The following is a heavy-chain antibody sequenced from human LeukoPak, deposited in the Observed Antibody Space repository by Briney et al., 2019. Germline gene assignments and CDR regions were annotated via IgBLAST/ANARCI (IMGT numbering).Heavy chain of an antibody. V-gene: IGHV3-20*04. CDR1: GFTFDDYG. Sequence: GGSLRLSCAASGFTFDDYGMSWVRQAPGKGLEWVSGINWNGGSTGYADSVKGRFTISRDNAKNSLYLQMNSLRAEDTALYYCAREFGTIFGVAIPRYMDVWGKGTTVTVSS. CDR2: INWNGGST. CDR3: AREFGTIFGVAIPRYMDV. D-gene: IGHD3-3*01. J-gene: IGHJ6*03.